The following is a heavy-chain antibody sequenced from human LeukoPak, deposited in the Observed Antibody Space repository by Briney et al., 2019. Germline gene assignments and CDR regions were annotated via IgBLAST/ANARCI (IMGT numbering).Heavy chain of an antibody. CDR2: MNPNSGNT. Sequence: ASVKVSCKASGYTFTSYDINWMRQATGQGLEWMGWMNPNSGNTGYAQKFQGRVTMTRNTSISTAYMELSSLRSEDTAVYYCARVTSSSFYYYGMDVWGQGTTVTVSS. D-gene: IGHD6-13*01. V-gene: IGHV1-8*01. CDR3: ARVTSSSFYYYGMDV. J-gene: IGHJ6*02. CDR1: GYTFTSYD.